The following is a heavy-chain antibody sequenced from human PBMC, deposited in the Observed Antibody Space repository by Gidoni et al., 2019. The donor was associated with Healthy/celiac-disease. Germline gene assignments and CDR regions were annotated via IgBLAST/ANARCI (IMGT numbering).Heavy chain of an antibody. Sequence: EAQLLESAGGLVQPGGSLSLPCPASGFPFSSYALSWVRQAPANGLEWLSAISGSGGSTYYADSVKGRFTISRDNSKNTLYLQMNSLRAEDTAVYYCAKVNPLEYGDYLGAFDIWGQGTMVTVSS. CDR3: AKVNPLEYGDYLGAFDI. V-gene: IGHV3-23*01. J-gene: IGHJ3*02. CDR2: ISGSGGST. D-gene: IGHD4-17*01. CDR1: GFPFSSYA.